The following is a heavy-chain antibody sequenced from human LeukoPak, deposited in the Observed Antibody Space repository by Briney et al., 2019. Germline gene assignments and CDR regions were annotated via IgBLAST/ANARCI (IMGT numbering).Heavy chain of an antibody. CDR1: GFPFSDYY. V-gene: IGHV3-11*01. D-gene: IGHD5-12*01. CDR3: AGSYSGYDCSDS. Sequence: PGGSLRLSCVVSGFPFSDYYMNWIRQAPGKGLEWIAYISSASTTKQYAGSVKGRFTISRDNDQNSMCLQMNSLRAEDTAVYYCAGSYSGYDCSDSWGKGTLVTVSS. J-gene: IGHJ4*02. CDR2: ISSASTTK.